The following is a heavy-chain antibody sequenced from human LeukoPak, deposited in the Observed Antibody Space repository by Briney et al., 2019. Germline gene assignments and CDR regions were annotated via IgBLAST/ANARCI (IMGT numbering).Heavy chain of an antibody. V-gene: IGHV1-18*01. CDR1: GYTFTSYG. J-gene: IGHJ4*02. CDR3: ARDLPPFGYSWGHFDY. Sequence: ASVKVSCKASGYTFTSYGISWVRQAPGQGLEWMGWISAYNGNTNYAQKLQGRVTMTTDTSTSTAYMELRSLRSDDTAVYYCARDLPPFGYSWGHFDYWGQGTLVTVSS. D-gene: IGHD5-18*01. CDR2: ISAYNGNT.